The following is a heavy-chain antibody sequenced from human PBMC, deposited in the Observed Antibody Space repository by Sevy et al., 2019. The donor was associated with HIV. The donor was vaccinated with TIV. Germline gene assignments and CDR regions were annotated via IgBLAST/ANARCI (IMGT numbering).Heavy chain of an antibody. CDR1: GYTLTQLS. J-gene: IGHJ4*02. D-gene: IGHD3-22*01. CDR3: ATTKDYYDSSGSPVDY. Sequence: ASVKVSCKVSGYTLTQLSMHWVRQAPGKGLEWMGSFDPEDGETRYAQMLQGRVTLTEDTSTDTAYMELRSLKSEDTAVYYCATTKDYYDSSGSPVDYWGQGTLVTVSS. V-gene: IGHV1-24*01. CDR2: FDPEDGET.